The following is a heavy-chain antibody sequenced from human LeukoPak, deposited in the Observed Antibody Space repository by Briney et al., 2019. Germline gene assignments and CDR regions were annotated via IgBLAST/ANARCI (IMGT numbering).Heavy chain of an antibody. CDR2: ISSSSSYI. CDR1: GFTFSSYS. J-gene: IGHJ4*02. V-gene: IGHV3-21*01. Sequence: PGGSLRHSCAASGFTFSSYSMNWVRQAPGKGLEWVSSISSSSSYIYCADSVKGRFTISRDNAKNSLYLQMNSLRAEDTAVYYCARHGGYCSSTSCYCDYWGQGTLVTVSS. CDR3: ARHGGYCSSTSCYCDY. D-gene: IGHD2-2*01.